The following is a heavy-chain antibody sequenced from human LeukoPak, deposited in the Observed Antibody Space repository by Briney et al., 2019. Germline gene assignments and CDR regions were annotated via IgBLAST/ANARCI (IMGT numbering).Heavy chain of an antibody. CDR1: GGSLSRHV. V-gene: IGHV1-69*05. CDR3: ALDLDCTSASCFYNWFES. Sequence: SVKVSCKASGGSLSRHVISWVRQAPGQGLEWMGGTTAIKGLVKYAQKFQGRVTITTDESTSTDFMELTSLRSEDTAIYYCALDLDCTSASCFYNWFESWGQGTLITVSS. J-gene: IGHJ5*01. CDR2: TTAIKGLV. D-gene: IGHD2-2*01.